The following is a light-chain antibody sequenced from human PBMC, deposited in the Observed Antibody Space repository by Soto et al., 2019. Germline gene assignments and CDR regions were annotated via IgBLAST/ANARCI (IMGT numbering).Light chain of an antibody. CDR1: QTISSG. CDR2: KAS. J-gene: IGKJ1*01. Sequence: DIQMTQSPSTLSASVGDGVTITCRASQTISSGLAWFQQKPGKAPKLLIYKASSLESGVPSRFSGSGSGTEFTLTISSLQPDDFATYFCHQYETYPWTFGQGTRV. CDR3: HQYETYPWT. V-gene: IGKV1-5*03.